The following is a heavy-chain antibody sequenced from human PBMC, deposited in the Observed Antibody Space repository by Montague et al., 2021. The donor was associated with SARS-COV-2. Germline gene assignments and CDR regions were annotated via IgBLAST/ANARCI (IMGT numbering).Heavy chain of an antibody. CDR3: ARIGGWSGAF. J-gene: IGHJ4*02. CDR2: TYNNDRT. D-gene: IGHD3/OR15-3a*01. CDR1: GGSISSGDYY. Sequence: TLSLTCTVSGGSISSGDYYWNWIRQPPGKGLEWIAYTYNNDRTNYNPSLESRVSVSVDTSKNQFPLRLSSVTAADTAVYYCARIGGWSGAFWGQGTLVTVSS. V-gene: IGHV4-30-4*01.